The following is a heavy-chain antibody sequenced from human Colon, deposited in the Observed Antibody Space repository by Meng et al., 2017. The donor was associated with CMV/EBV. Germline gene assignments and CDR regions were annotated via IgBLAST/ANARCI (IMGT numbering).Heavy chain of an antibody. J-gene: IGHJ4*03. V-gene: IGHV3-7*04. CDR2: IQADGSET. CDR1: GFTFSDYY. Sequence: GESLKISCAASGFTFSDYYMSWIRQAPGKGLEWVANIQADGSETYYADSVKGRFIISRDNAKNSLFLQMNSLRVEDTAVYFCVRGHYDGAWGHGTLVTVSS. CDR3: VRGHYDGA. D-gene: IGHD3-16*01.